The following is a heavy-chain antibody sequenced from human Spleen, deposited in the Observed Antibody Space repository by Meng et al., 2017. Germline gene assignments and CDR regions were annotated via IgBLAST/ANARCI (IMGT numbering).Heavy chain of an antibody. J-gene: IGHJ4*02. V-gene: IGHV4-39*07. CDR3: ARDLRAYSTSPFDY. Sequence: QPQLQESGPGLVRPSEALSLPCSVSGGSISTSGYYWGWIRQPPGKGLEWIGEIYHGGTTSYNPSLKSRVTISVDRSKNQFSLNLSSVTAADTAVYYCARDLRAYSTSPFDYWGQGTLVTVSS. CDR1: GGSISTSGYY. D-gene: IGHD6-6*01. CDR2: IYHGGTT.